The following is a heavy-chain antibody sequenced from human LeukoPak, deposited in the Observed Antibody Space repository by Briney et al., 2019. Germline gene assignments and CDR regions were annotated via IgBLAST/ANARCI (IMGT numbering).Heavy chain of an antibody. CDR1: GFTFSNYG. V-gene: IGHV3-30*18. Sequence: PGGSLRLSCAASGFTFSNYGMQWVRQAPGKGPEWLAVISYDGRTTFYADSVKGRFTISRDNSKNTVGLQMSSLRAEDTAVYYCAKGFTSYTSGWFFQHWGQGTLITVSS. J-gene: IGHJ1*01. CDR3: AKGFTSYTSGWFFQH. D-gene: IGHD6-13*01. CDR2: ISYDGRTT.